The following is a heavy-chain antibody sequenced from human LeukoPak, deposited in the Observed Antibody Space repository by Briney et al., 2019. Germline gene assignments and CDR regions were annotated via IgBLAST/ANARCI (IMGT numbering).Heavy chain of an antibody. V-gene: IGHV4-59*01. Sequence: SETLSLTCTVSGGSISSYYWSWIRQPPGKGLEWIGYIYYSGSTNYNPSLKSRVTISVDTSKNQFSLKLSSVTAADTAVYYCAREMGDLFKNGPIDYWGQGTLVTVSS. CDR3: AREMGDLFKNGPIDY. CDR2: IYYSGST. J-gene: IGHJ4*02. D-gene: IGHD1-26*01. CDR1: GGSISSYY.